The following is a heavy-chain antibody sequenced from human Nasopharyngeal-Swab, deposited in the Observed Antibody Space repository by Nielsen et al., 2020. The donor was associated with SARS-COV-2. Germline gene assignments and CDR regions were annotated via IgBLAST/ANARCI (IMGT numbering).Heavy chain of an antibody. D-gene: IGHD5-12*01. Sequence: SETLSLTCAVYGGSFSGYYWSWIRQPPGKGLEWIGEINHSGSTNYNPSLKSRVTISVDTSKNQFSLKLSSVTAADTAVYYCARALSGYDKAYYYYGMDVWAKGPRSPSP. CDR3: ARALSGYDKAYYYYGMDV. CDR1: GGSFSGYY. J-gene: IGHJ6*02. V-gene: IGHV4-34*01. CDR2: INHSGST.